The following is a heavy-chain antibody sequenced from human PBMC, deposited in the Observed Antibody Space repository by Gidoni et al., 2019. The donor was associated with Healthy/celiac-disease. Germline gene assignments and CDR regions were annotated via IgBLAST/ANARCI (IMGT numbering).Heavy chain of an antibody. Sequence: GFTFSSYGMHWVRQAPGKGLEWVAVISYDGSNKYYADSVKGRFTISRDNSKNTLYLQMNSLRAEDTAVYYCAKDRAVFGYGDYGDWFDPWGQGTLVTVSS. CDR1: GFTFSSYG. CDR3: AKDRAVFGYGDYGDWFDP. D-gene: IGHD4-17*01. J-gene: IGHJ5*02. CDR2: ISYDGSNK. V-gene: IGHV3-30*18.